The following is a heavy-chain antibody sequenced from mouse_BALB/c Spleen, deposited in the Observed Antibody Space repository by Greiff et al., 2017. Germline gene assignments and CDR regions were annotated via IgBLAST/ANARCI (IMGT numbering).Heavy chain of an antibody. V-gene: IGHV3-2*02. Sequence: EVQLQESGPGLVKPSQSLSLTCTVTGYSITSDYAWNWIRQFPGNKLEWMGYISYSGSTSYNPSLKSRISITRDTSKNQFFLQLNSVTTEDTATYYCASGESYGYGGFAYWGQGTLVTVSA. CDR3: ASGESYGYGGFAY. CDR2: ISYSGST. CDR1: GYSITSDYA. J-gene: IGHJ3*01. D-gene: IGHD2-2*01.